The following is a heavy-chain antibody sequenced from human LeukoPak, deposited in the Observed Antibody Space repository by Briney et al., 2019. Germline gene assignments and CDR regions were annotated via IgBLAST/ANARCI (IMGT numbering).Heavy chain of an antibody. D-gene: IGHD4-17*01. Sequence: GGSLRLSCVGSGFMFSSYGMHWVRQTPGKGLEWVAVISYKEDAKIYADSVRGRFTISRDNSKNTLYLQMDSLRLEDTALYYCARDSPTTVTPYFDYWGQGTLVTVSS. CDR3: ARDSPTTVTPYFDY. CDR1: GFMFSSYG. V-gene: IGHV3-30*03. CDR2: ISYKEDAK. J-gene: IGHJ4*02.